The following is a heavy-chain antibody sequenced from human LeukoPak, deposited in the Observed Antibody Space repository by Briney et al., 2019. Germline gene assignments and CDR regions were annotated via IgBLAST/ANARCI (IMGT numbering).Heavy chain of an antibody. V-gene: IGHV4-39*01. Sequence: KPSETQSLTCTVSGGSVSSTTYYWSWIRQPPGKVLEWIASINYSGSTYYNPSLKNLVTISLDTSHDQFSLQLSSVTAADTAVYYCARYVVYGSGKYYFDYWGQGTLVTVSS. J-gene: IGHJ4*02. CDR2: INYSGST. D-gene: IGHD3-10*01. CDR1: GGSVSSTTYY. CDR3: ARYVVYGSGKYYFDY.